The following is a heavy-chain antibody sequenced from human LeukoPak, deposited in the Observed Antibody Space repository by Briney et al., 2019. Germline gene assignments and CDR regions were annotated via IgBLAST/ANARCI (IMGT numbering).Heavy chain of an antibody. Sequence: SETLSLTCTVSGGSISSSSYYWGWIRQPPGKGLEWIGTIYYSGSAYYNPSLKSRVTISVDASKKQLSLRLSSVTAADTAVYYCARQPRMLSEYFQHWGQGTLVTVSS. CDR3: ARQPRMLSEYFQH. J-gene: IGHJ1*01. CDR2: IYYSGSA. V-gene: IGHV4-39*01. CDR1: GGSISSSSYY. D-gene: IGHD2-8*01.